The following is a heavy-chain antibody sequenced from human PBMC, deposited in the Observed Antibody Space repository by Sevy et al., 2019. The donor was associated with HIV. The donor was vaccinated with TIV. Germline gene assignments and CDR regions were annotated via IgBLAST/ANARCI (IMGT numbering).Heavy chain of an antibody. CDR1: GFTFHTYW. Sequence: GGSLRLSCVASGFTFHTYWMSWVRQAPGKGLEWVAHIKVDGSEMYYVDSVKGRFTISRDNAKNSLYLQMNSLRVEDTGVYYCARGCNSRTCLWGLDVWGQGTTVTVSS. J-gene: IGHJ6*02. V-gene: IGHV3-7*03. D-gene: IGHD1-26*01. CDR2: IKVDGSEM. CDR3: ARGCNSRTCLWGLDV.